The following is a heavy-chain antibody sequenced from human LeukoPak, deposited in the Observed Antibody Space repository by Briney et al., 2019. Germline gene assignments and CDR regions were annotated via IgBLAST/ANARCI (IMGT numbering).Heavy chain of an antibody. J-gene: IGHJ4*02. CDR1: GYSFTSYW. CDR3: ARRIVGAKAFDY. Sequence: GESLKISCKSSGYSFTSYWIGWVRQMPGKGLEWMGIIFPSDSDTKYSPSFQGQITISADKSISTAYLQWSSLKASDTAMYYCARRIVGAKAFDYWGQGTLVTVSS. CDR2: IFPSDSDT. V-gene: IGHV5-51*01. D-gene: IGHD1-26*01.